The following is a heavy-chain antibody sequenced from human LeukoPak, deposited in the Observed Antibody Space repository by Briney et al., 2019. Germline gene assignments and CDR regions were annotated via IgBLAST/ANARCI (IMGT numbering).Heavy chain of an antibody. Sequence: PSETLSLTCTVSSGSISTSNYYWGWVRQPPGKALEWIGNIFYSGSTYYSPSLKSRVTISLDTSRNQFSLKLNSVTAADTAVYYCARTEPSGTTSHWGQGTLVTVSS. CDR3: ARTEPSGTTSH. D-gene: IGHD1-1*01. J-gene: IGHJ4*02. CDR2: IFYSGST. CDR1: SGSISTSNYY. V-gene: IGHV4-39*07.